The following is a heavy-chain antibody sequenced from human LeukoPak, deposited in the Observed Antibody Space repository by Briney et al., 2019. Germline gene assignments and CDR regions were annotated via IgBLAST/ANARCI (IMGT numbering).Heavy chain of an antibody. J-gene: IGHJ4*02. V-gene: IGHV3-13*01. Sequence: GGSLRLSCAASGFTFSSYDMHWVRQATGKGLEWVSAIGTAGDTYYPGSVKGRFTISRENAKNSLYLEMNSLRAGDTAVYYCARDERGSGYYTFDYWGQGTLVTVSS. CDR2: IGTAGDT. CDR3: ARDERGSGYYTFDY. D-gene: IGHD3-3*01. CDR1: GFTFSSYD.